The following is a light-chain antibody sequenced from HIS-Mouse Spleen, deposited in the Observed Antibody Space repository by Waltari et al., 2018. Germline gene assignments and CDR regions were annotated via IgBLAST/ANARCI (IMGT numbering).Light chain of an antibody. J-gene: IGKJ1*01. CDR1: QSINSW. CDR3: QQSYSTPRT. V-gene: IGKV1-39*01. Sequence: DIQMTQSPSTLSASVGDRVTITCRAIQSINSWLAWYQQKPGKAPKLLIYAASRLQSGVPSRFSGSGSGTDFTLTISSLQPEDFATYYCQQSYSTPRTFGQGTKVEIK. CDR2: AAS.